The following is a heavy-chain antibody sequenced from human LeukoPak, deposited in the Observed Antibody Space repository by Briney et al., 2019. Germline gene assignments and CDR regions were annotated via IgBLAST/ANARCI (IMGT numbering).Heavy chain of an antibody. CDR3: ARDPTGYCTNGVCYIAAYYMDV. J-gene: IGHJ6*03. Sequence: ASVKLSCKASGYTFTGYYMHWVRQPPGPGLEWMGWINPNSGGTNYAQKSQGRVTMTRDTSISTAYMELSRLRSDDTAVYYCARDPTGYCTNGVCYIAAYYMDVWGKGTTVTVSS. CDR2: INPNSGGT. CDR1: GYTFTGYY. V-gene: IGHV1-2*02. D-gene: IGHD2-8*01.